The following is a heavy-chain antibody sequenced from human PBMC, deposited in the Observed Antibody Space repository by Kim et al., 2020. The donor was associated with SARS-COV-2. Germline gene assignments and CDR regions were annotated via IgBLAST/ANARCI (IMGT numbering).Heavy chain of an antibody. J-gene: IGHJ6*02. V-gene: IGHV4-59*08. CDR2: IYYSGST. CDR3: ARHGHSTLWFGELLHYYYYGMDV. D-gene: IGHD3-10*01. Sequence: SETLSLTCTVSGGSISSYYWSWIRQPPGKGLEWIGYIYYSGSTNYNPSLKSRVTISVDTSKNQFSLKLSSVTAADTAVYYCARHGHSTLWFGELLHYYYYGMDVWGQGTTVTVSS. CDR1: GGSISSYY.